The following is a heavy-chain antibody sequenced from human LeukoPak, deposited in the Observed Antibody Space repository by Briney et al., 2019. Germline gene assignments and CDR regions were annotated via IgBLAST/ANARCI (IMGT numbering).Heavy chain of an antibody. CDR3: ARVGSGYYYYYMDV. V-gene: IGHV1-69*06. CDR2: IIPIFGTA. CDR1: GGTFSSYA. J-gene: IGHJ6*03. Sequence: SVKVSCKASGGTFSSYAISWVRQAPGQGLEWMGGIIPIFGTANYAQKFQGRVTITADKSTGTAYMELSSLRSEDTAVYYCARVGSGYYYYYMDVWGKGTTVTVSS. D-gene: IGHD1-26*01.